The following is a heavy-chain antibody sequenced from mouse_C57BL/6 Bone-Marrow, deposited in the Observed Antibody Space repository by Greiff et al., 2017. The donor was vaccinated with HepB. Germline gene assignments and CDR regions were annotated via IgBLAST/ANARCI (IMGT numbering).Heavy chain of an antibody. Sequence: DVHLVESGGGLVKPGGSLKLSCAASGFTFSDYGMHWVRQAPEKGLEWVAYISSGSSTIYYADTVKGRFTISRDNAKNTLFLQMTSLRSEDTAMYYCAKRVPYWYFDVWGTGTTVTVSS. J-gene: IGHJ1*03. V-gene: IGHV5-17*01. CDR3: AKRVPYWYFDV. CDR1: GFTFSDYG. CDR2: ISSGSSTI.